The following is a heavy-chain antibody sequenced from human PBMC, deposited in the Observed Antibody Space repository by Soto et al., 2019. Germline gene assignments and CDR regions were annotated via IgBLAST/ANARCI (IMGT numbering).Heavy chain of an antibody. D-gene: IGHD3-3*01. J-gene: IGHJ6*02. CDR3: ARTRITIFGVVPYYYGMDV. CDR1: GGTFSSYA. V-gene: IGHV1-69*13. CDR2: IIPIFGTA. Sequence: SVKVSCKASGGTFSSYAISWVRQAPGQGPEWMGGIIPIFGTANYAQKFQGRVTITADESTSTAYMKLSSLRSEDTAVYYCARTRITIFGVVPYYYGMDVWGQGTTVTVSS.